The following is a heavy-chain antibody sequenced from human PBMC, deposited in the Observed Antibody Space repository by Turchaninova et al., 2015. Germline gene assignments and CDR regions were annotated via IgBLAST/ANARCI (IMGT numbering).Heavy chain of an antibody. CDR3: TRGSGYYYFDY. V-gene: IGHV3-74*01. D-gene: IGHD5-12*01. J-gene: IGHJ4*02. CDR1: GFTFSSYW. CDR2: MSTDGSNT. Sequence: EVQLVESGGGLVQPGGSLRLHCAAFGFTFSSYWMHWVRPAPGKGLVWVLGMSTDGSNTRIADSVKGRFTISRDNAKNTLYLQMNSLKAEDTAVYYCTRGSGYYYFDYWGQGALVTVSS.